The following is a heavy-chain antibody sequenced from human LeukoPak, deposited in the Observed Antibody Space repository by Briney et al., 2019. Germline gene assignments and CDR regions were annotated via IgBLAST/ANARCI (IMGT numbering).Heavy chain of an antibody. J-gene: IGHJ6*04. D-gene: IGHD3-10*01. CDR2: ISWNSGSI. CDR3: AKATSVRGFMDV. Sequence: PGGCLRPSCAASGFTFDDYAMHWVRQAPGKGLEWVSGISWNSGSIGYADSVKGRFTISRDNAKNSLYLQMNSLRAEDMALYYCAKATSVRGFMDVWGKGTTVTVSS. CDR1: GFTFDDYA. V-gene: IGHV3-9*03.